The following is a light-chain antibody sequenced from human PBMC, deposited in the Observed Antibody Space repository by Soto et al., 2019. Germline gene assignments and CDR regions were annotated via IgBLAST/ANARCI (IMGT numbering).Light chain of an antibody. J-gene: IGKJ5*01. CDR3: HQRQYWPPIT. CDR1: QSVSSTY. Sequence: EIVLTQSPGTLALSPGERATRSCRASQSVSSTYLIWYQQKPGQAPRLLISDASNRATGIPARFSGSGSGTDFTLTITSLEPEDFAVYYCHQRQYWPPITFGQGTRLRL. V-gene: IGKV3-11*01. CDR2: DAS.